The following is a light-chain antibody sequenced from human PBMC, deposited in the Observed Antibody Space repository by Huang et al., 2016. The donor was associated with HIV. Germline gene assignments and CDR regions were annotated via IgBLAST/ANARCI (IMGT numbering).Light chain of an antibody. Sequence: DIQMTQFPSSLSAFVKDRVTITCRTSQRISNYVNWYRQKPGKAPELLIYDASTLQSGVPSRFSGSGSGTDFTLTISNLQPEDFATYDCRQSYSILLTFGGGTKVELK. J-gene: IGKJ4*01. CDR1: QRISNY. CDR2: DAS. CDR3: RQSYSILLT. V-gene: IGKV1-39*01.